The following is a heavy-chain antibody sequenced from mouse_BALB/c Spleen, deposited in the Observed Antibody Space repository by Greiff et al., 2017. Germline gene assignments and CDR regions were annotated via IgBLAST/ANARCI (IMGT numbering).Heavy chain of an antibody. J-gene: IGHJ3*01. D-gene: IGHD2-3*01. CDR3: TSYDPPFAY. CDR1: GYSFTSYW. Sequence: EVQLQQSGTVLARPGASVKMSCKASGYSFTSYWMHWVKQRPGQGLEWIGAIYPGNSDTSYNQKFKGKAKLTAVTSASTAYMELSSLTNEDSAVYYCTSYDPPFAYWGQGTLVTVSA. V-gene: IGHV1-5*01. CDR2: IYPGNSDT.